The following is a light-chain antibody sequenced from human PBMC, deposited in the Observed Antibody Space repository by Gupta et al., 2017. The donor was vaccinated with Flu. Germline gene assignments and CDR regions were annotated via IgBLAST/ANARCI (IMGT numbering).Light chain of an antibody. CDR3: QQRSNWFT. CDR2: DAS. V-gene: IGKV3-11*01. Sequence: EIVLTQSPATLSLSPGERATLSCRASQSISTYLAWYQQKPGQAPRLLIYDASNRATGIPARFGGSGDGTDFTLTSSSREPEDCAVYYCQQRSNWFTFGGGTKVEIK. CDR1: QSISTY. J-gene: IGKJ4*01.